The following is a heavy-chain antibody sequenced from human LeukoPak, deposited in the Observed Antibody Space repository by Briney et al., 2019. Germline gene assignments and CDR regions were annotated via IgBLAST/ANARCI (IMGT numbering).Heavy chain of an antibody. Sequence: GGSLRLSCTASGFSFRTYIMAWVRLVPGKGLEWISAISGDAITTYYAVPVKGRFTISRDNFRNTLSLQMDSLRADDSAVYYCAKDASPYSNYAVRWFDSWGQGTLVTVSS. V-gene: IGHV3-23*01. CDR1: GFSFRTYI. J-gene: IGHJ5*01. CDR2: ISGDAITT. D-gene: IGHD4/OR15-4a*01. CDR3: AKDASPYSNYAVRWFDS.